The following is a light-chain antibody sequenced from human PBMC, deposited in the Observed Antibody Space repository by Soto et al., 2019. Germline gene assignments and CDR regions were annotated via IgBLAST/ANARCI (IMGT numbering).Light chain of an antibody. CDR1: QSITTY. CDR3: QQSYNSPIT. Sequence: DVQMTQSPAFLSASVGDRVTITCRASQSITTYLNWYQQKPGKAPKLLIYAASSLQRRVPSRFTGSGSGTDFTLTINSLQPEDFATYYCQQSYNSPITFGQGTRLAI. J-gene: IGKJ5*01. CDR2: AAS. V-gene: IGKV1-39*01.